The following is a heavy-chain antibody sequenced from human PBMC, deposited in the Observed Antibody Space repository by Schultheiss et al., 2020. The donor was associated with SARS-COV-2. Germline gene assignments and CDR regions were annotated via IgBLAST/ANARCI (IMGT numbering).Heavy chain of an antibody. CDR3: ARDYYYDSSGYYQDAFDI. Sequence: SLKISCAASGFTFSSYGMHWVRQAPGKGLEWVAVIWYDGSNKYYADSVKGRFTISRDNSKNTLYLQMNSLRAEDTAVYYCARDYYYDSSGYYQDAFDIWGQGTMVTVSS. V-gene: IGHV3-33*01. D-gene: IGHD3-22*01. CDR1: GFTFSSYG. CDR2: IWYDGSNK. J-gene: IGHJ3*02.